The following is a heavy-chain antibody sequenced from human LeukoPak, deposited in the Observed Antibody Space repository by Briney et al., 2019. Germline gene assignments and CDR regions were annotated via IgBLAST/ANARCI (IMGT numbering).Heavy chain of an antibody. Sequence: PGGSLRLSCAASGFTFSSYAMSWVRQAPGKGLEWVSSISGSGGSTYYADSVKGRFTISRDNSKNTLYLQMNSLRAEDTAVYYCAPRTYYYESSPLFDYWGQGTLVTVSS. CDR2: ISGSGGST. D-gene: IGHD3-22*01. V-gene: IGHV3-23*01. CDR1: GFTFSSYA. CDR3: APRTYYYESSPLFDY. J-gene: IGHJ4*02.